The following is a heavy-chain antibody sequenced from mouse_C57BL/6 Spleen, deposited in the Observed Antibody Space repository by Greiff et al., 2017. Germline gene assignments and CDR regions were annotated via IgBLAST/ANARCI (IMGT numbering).Heavy chain of an antibody. D-gene: IGHD4-1*01. J-gene: IGHJ2*01. CDR2: IDPENGDT. Sequence: DVQLQESGAELVRPGASVKLSCTASGFNIKDDYMHWVKQRPEQGLEWIGWIDPENGDTEYASKFQGKATITADTSSNTAYLQLSSLTSEDTAVYYCTTPGTRAYYVDYWGQGTTLTVSS. CDR3: TTPGTRAYYVDY. V-gene: IGHV14-4*01. CDR1: GFNIKDDY.